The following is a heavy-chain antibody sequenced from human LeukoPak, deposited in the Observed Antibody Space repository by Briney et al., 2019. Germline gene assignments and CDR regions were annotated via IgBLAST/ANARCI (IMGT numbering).Heavy chain of an antibody. Sequence: GTSLSLSCAASGFTFSAYAMHWVRQAPGKGLEWVALIWYNGGNEYYVDSVKGRFTVSRDNSKSIQYLQMNSLRAEDTAVYYCAMAGYSTSSLYYYYIDAWGKGTTVTVSS. CDR1: GFTFSAYA. CDR3: AMAGYSTSSLYYYYIDA. D-gene: IGHD6-6*01. J-gene: IGHJ6*03. CDR2: IWYNGGNE. V-gene: IGHV3-33*01.